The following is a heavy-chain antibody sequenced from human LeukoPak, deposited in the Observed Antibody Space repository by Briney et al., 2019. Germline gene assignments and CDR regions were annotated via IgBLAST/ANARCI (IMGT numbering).Heavy chain of an antibody. Sequence: PGGSLRLSCAASGFTFSSYAMHWVRQAPGKGLEWVAVISYDGSNKYYADSVKGRFTISRDNSKNTLYLQMNSLRAEDTAVYYCARVETAAAAGDSSGYYPDYWGQGTLVTVSS. CDR2: ISYDGSNK. CDR3: ARVETAAAAGDSSGYYPDY. CDR1: GFTFSSYA. J-gene: IGHJ4*02. V-gene: IGHV3-30-3*01. D-gene: IGHD3-22*01.